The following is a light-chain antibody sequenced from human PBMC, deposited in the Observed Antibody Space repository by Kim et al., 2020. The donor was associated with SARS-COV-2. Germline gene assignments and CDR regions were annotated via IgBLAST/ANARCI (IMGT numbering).Light chain of an antibody. V-gene: IGKV2-28*01. Sequence: QARNYCRSSKSRLHRSGDNYLEWYLQNPARPQQLLIYLGSKRASGAPYRFGVSGSGTVFPLKISGVEAEDVGVYFCMKCLQLPWTFGQGAKVDI. CDR1: KSRLHRSGDNY. CDR3: MKCLQLPWT. J-gene: IGKJ1*01. CDR2: LGS.